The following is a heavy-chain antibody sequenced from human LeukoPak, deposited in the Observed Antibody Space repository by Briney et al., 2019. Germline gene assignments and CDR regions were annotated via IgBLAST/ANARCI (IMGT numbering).Heavy chain of an antibody. D-gene: IGHD5-24*01. CDR1: GFTFSSYA. CDR2: VSGSGGST. V-gene: IGHV3-23*01. J-gene: IGHJ4*02. Sequence: AGGSLRLSCAAPGFTFSSYAMSWVRQAPGKGLEWVSAVSGSGGSTYYADSVKGRFTISRDNSKNTLYLQMNSLRAEDTAVYYCAKGRDGYNRYDYWGQGTLVTVSS. CDR3: AKGRDGYNRYDY.